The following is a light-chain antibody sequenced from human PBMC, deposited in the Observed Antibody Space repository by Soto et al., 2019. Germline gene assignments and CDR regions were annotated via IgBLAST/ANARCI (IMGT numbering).Light chain of an antibody. CDR3: CSYAGSSTFAV. CDR2: EVS. CDR1: SSDVGSYNL. V-gene: IGLV2-23*02. J-gene: IGLJ1*01. Sequence: QSALTQPASVSGSPGQSITISCTGTSSDVGSYNLVSWYQQHPGKAPKLMIYEVSKRPSGVSNRFSGSKSGNTASLTISGLQAEDEAYYYCCSYAGSSTFAVFGTGTKLTVL.